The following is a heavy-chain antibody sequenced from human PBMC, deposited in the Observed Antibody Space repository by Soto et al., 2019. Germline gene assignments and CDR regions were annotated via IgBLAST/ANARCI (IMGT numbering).Heavy chain of an antibody. CDR2: IKQDGSEK. J-gene: IGHJ5*02. Sequence: GGSLRLSCAASGFTFSSYWMSWVRQAPGKGLEWVANIKQDGSEKYYVDSVKGRFTISRDNAKNSLFLQMNSLRAEDTAVYYCARDPGIAAAENWFDPWGQGTLVTVSS. CDR3: ARDPGIAAAENWFDP. CDR1: GFTFSSYW. D-gene: IGHD6-13*01. V-gene: IGHV3-7*01.